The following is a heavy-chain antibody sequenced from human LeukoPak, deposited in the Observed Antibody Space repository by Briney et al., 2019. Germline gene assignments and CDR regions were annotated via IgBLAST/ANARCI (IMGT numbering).Heavy chain of an antibody. V-gene: IGHV4-59*12. CDR2: IYYSGST. CDR3: ARGTYYYDSSGYGY. J-gene: IGHJ4*02. D-gene: IGHD3-22*01. Sequence: SETLSLTCTVSGGSISSYYWSWIRQPPGKGLEWIGYIYYSGSTYYNPSLKSRVTISVDTSKNQFSLKLSSVTAADTAVYYCARGTYYYDSSGYGYWGQGTLVTVSS. CDR1: GGSISSYY.